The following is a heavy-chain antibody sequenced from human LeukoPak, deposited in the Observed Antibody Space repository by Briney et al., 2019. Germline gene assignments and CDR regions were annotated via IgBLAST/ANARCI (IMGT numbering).Heavy chain of an antibody. D-gene: IGHD3-3*01. V-gene: IGHV4-31*03. CDR1: GGSISSGGYY. J-gene: IGHJ6*02. Sequence: PSETLSLTCTVSGGSISSGGYYWSWIRQHPGKGLEWIGYIYYSGSTYYNPSLKSRVTISVDASKNQFSLRLSSVTAADTAVYYCARDAYYDFWSGNPGPMDVWGQGTTVTVSS. CDR2: IYYSGST. CDR3: ARDAYYDFWSGNPGPMDV.